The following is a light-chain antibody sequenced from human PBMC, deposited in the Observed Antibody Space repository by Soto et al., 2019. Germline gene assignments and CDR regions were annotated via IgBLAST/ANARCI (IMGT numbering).Light chain of an antibody. CDR1: QNIGSY. CDR2: GAS. J-gene: IGKJ2*01. CDR3: QQYGASLT. Sequence: EVVLTQSPAILSLSPGESGTLSCRASQNIGSYLAWYQQKAGQAPRLLIYGASSRATGIPDRFSGSGSGTDFSLTIKRLEPDDFAVYYCQQYGASLTFGQGTKLEI. V-gene: IGKV3-20*01.